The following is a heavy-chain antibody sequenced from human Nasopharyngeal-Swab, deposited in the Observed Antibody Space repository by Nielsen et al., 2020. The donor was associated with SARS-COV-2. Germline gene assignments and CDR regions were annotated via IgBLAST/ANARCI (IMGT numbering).Heavy chain of an antibody. CDR3: ARGGYSSGWVVY. CDR1: GYSISSGYY. J-gene: IGHJ4*02. D-gene: IGHD6-19*01. V-gene: IGHV4-38-2*02. Sequence: SETLSLTCTVSGYSISSGYYWGWNRQPPGKGLEWIGSIYHSGSTYYNPSLKSRVTISVGTSKNQFSLKLSSVTAADTAVYYCARGGYSSGWVVYWGQGTLVTVSS. CDR2: IYHSGST.